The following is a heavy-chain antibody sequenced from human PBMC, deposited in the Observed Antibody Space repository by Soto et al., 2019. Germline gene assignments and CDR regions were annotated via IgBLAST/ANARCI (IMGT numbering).Heavy chain of an antibody. V-gene: IGHV1-3*01. J-gene: IGHJ5*02. D-gene: IGHD6-19*01. CDR3: ARGAVAGRYNWFDP. Sequence: GASVKVSCKASGYTFTSYAMHWVRQAPGQRLEWMGWINAGNGNTKYSQKFQGRVTITRDTSASTAYMELSSLRSEDTAVYYCARGAVAGRYNWFDPWGQGTLVTVSS. CDR1: GYTFTSYA. CDR2: INAGNGNT.